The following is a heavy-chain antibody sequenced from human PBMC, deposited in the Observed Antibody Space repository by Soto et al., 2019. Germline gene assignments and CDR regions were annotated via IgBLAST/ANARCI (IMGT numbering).Heavy chain of an antibody. CDR2: ISYDGSNK. J-gene: IGHJ4*02. D-gene: IGHD6-19*01. CDR3: AREESSSGWDIFDY. V-gene: IGHV3-30-3*01. Sequence: QVQLVESGGGVVHPGRCLRLSCAACGFTFSSYAMHWVRQAPGKGLEWVAVISYDGSNKYYADSVKGRFTISRDNSKNTLYLQMNSLRAEDTAVYYCAREESSSGWDIFDYWGQGTLVTVSS. CDR1: GFTFSSYA.